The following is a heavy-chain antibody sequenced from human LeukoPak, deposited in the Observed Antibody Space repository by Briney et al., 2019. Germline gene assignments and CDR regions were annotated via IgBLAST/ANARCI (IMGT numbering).Heavy chain of an antibody. J-gene: IGHJ6*02. Sequence: GGSLRLSCAASGFTFSSYWMSWVRQAPGKGLEWVANIKQDGSEKYYADSVKGRFTISRDNAKNSLYLQMNSLRAEDTAVYYCARDQGSSWYSNYYYGMDVWGQGTTVTVSS. CDR2: IKQDGSEK. V-gene: IGHV3-7*01. CDR3: ARDQGSSWYSNYYYGMDV. CDR1: GFTFSSYW. D-gene: IGHD6-13*01.